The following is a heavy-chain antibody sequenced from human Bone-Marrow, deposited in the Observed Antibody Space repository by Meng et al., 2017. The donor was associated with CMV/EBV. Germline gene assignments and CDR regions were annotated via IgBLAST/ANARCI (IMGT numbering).Heavy chain of an antibody. CDR1: GSVASGSSY. V-gene: IGHV4-61*01. CDR2: IYYSGRT. D-gene: IGHD3-3*01. CDR3: ARARFLEWLIPNWFDP. Sequence: GSVASGSSYWSWIRQPPGKGLEWLGYIYYSGRTNYNPSLKSRVTISVDTSKNQFSLKLSSVTAADTAVYYCARARFLEWLIPNWFDPWGQGTLVTVSS. J-gene: IGHJ5*02.